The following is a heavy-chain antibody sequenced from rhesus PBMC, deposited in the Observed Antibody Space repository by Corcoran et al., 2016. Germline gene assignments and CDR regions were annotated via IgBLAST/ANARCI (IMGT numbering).Heavy chain of an antibody. Sequence: QVPLQESGPGLVKPSETLSLTCAVSGGSIRSGYSYWRWIRPPPGKGLEWIGYITYSGSTSDNPSLKSRVTISRDTSKNQFSLKLSSVTAADTAVYYCARYPIVVVITTGYFDYWGQGVLVTVSS. CDR2: ITYSGST. J-gene: IGHJ4*01. D-gene: IGHD3-16*01. CDR1: GGSIRSGYSY. V-gene: IGHV4-122*02. CDR3: ARYPIVVVITTGYFDY.